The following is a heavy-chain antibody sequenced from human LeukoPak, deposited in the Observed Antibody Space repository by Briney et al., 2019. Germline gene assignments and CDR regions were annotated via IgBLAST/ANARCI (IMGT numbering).Heavy chain of an antibody. V-gene: IGHV1-3*01. D-gene: IGHD4-11*01. CDR1: EYTFTNYA. J-gene: IGHJ4*02. CDR3: ARYGNYAHDY. CDR2: ISAGTGAT. Sequence: EASVKVSCKASEYTFTNYAIHWVRQAPGQRLEWMGWISAGTGATKYSQNFQGRVTITRDTSASTVYVELSSLRSEDTAVYYCARYGNYAHDYWGQGTLVSVSS.